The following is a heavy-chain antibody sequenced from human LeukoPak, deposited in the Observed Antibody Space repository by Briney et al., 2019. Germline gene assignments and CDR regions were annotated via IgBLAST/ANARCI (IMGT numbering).Heavy chain of an antibody. CDR2: IYYSGST. CDR3: ARGESSGSNWFDP. Sequence: SETLSLTCTVSGGSISSSSYYWGWIRQPPGKGLEWFGSIYYSGSTYYNPSLKSRVTISVDTSKNQFSLKLSSVTAADTAVYYCARGESSGSNWFDPWGQGTLVTVSS. J-gene: IGHJ5*02. D-gene: IGHD3-22*01. CDR1: GGSISSSSYY. V-gene: IGHV4-39*07.